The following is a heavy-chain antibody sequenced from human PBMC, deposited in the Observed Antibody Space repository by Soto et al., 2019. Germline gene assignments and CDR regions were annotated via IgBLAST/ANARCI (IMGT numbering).Heavy chain of an antibody. D-gene: IGHD3-10*01. V-gene: IGHV4-59*01. CDR3: IIGLLQLYYYH. CDR2: IYYSGST. Sequence: PSETLSLSCTVSGGCISSYYWSWIRQPPGKGLEWIGYIYYSGSTNYNPSLKSRVTISVDTSKNQFSLKLSSVTAEDTAVYYCIIGLLQLYYYH. CDR1: GGCISSYY. J-gene: IGHJ6*03.